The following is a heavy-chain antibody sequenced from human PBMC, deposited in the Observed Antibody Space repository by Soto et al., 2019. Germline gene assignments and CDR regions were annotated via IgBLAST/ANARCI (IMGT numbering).Heavy chain of an antibody. CDR2: TIPIFGTP. V-gene: IGHV1-69*06. CDR1: GGTLSIYG. J-gene: IGHJ3*02. D-gene: IGHD6-6*01. CDR3: ASPYTSSFAFDI. Sequence: QVQLVQSGAEVKKPGSSVKVSCKASGGTLSIYGSSWVRQAPGQGLEWMGGTIPIFGTPNYAQKFQGRVTITADKSTSTAYMELSSLSSEYTAVYYCASPYTSSFAFDIWGQGTVVTVSS.